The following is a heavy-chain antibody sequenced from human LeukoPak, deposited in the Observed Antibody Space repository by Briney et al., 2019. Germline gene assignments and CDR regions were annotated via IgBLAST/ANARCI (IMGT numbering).Heavy chain of an antibody. V-gene: IGHV4-34*01. CDR3: ARSSGYYHRVSDDY. Sequence: ETLAGTRANYGGCVSGDYWVGIRERPGNRLEWIGEINHSGSTNYNPSLKSRVTISVDTSKNQFSLRLSSVTAADTAVYYCARSSGYYHRVSDDYWGQGTLVTVSS. J-gene: IGHJ4*02. CDR2: INHSGST. CDR1: GGCVSGDY. D-gene: IGHD3-22*01.